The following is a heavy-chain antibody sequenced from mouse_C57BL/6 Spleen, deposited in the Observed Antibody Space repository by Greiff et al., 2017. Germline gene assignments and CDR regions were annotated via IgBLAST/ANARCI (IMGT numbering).Heavy chain of an antibody. Sequence: QVQLQQSGAELVKPGASVKISCKASGYAFSSYWLNWVKQRPGQGLEWIGRLYPGDGDTNYTGKFKGKATLTADTSSSTAYMHLSSLTSEDSAFYCCARVTNWVLFAYWGQGTLVTVSA. D-gene: IGHD4-1*01. CDR2: LYPGDGDT. CDR1: GYAFSSYW. CDR3: ARVTNWVLFAY. V-gene: IGHV1-80*01. J-gene: IGHJ3*01.